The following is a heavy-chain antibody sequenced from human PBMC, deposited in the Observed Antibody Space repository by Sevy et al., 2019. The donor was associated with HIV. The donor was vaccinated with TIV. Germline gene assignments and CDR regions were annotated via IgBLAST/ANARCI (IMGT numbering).Heavy chain of an antibody. D-gene: IGHD2-15*01. V-gene: IGHV1-69*13. J-gene: IGHJ6*02. CDR1: GGTFSSYA. CDR2: IIPIFGTA. CDR3: ARAGYCSGGSCYHYYYYGMDV. Sequence: ASVKVSCKASGGTFSSYAISWVRQAPGQGLEWMGGIIPIFGTANYARKFQGRVTITADGSTRTAYMELSSLRSEDTAVYYCARAGYCSGGSCYHYYYYGMDVWGQGTTVTVSS.